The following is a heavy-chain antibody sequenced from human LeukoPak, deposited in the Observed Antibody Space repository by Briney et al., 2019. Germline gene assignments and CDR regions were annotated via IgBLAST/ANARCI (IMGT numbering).Heavy chain of an antibody. CDR2: SSAYNGNT. CDR3: TRDLAVDTTMIFFDY. Sequence: ASVKVSCKASGYTFSSFGISWVRQAPGQGLEWVGGSSAYNGNTNYAQKFQGRVTMTTDTSTSTAYMEVRSLRSDDTAVYYCTRDLAVDTTMIFFDYWGQGSLVTVSS. D-gene: IGHD5-18*01. V-gene: IGHV1-18*04. CDR1: GYTFSSFG. J-gene: IGHJ4*02.